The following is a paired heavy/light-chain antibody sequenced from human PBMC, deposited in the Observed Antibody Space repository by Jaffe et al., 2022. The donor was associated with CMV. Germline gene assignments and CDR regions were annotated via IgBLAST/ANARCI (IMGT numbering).Light chain of an antibody. V-gene: IGKV3-20*01. J-gene: IGKJ1*01. Sequence: EIVLTQSPGTLSLSPGERATLSCRASQSVSSSYLAWYQQKPGQAPRLLIYGASSRATGIPDRFSGSGSGTDFTLTISRLEPEDFAVYYCQQYGGTFGQGTKVEIK. CDR1: QSVSSSY. CDR3: QQYGGT. CDR2: GAS.
Heavy chain of an antibody. V-gene: IGHV1-8*01. CDR2: MNPNSGNT. CDR1: GYTFTSYD. D-gene: IGHD3-9*01. CDR3: ARGRYYDILTGYYHYYYYGMDV. Sequence: QVQLVQSGAEVKKPGASVKVSCKASGYTFTSYDINWVRQATGQGLEWMGWMNPNSGNTGYAQKFQGRVTMTRNTSISTAYMELSSLRSEDTAVYYCARGRYYDILTGYYHYYYYGMDVWGQGTTVTVSS. J-gene: IGHJ6*02.